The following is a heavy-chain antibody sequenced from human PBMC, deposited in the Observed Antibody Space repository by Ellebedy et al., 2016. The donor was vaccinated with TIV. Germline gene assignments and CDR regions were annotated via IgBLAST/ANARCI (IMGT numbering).Heavy chain of an antibody. CDR3: ARGGGVSGSYDY. CDR2: IYHSGST. Sequence: SETLSLTXAVSGGSISSGGYSWSWIRQPPGKGLEWIGYIYHSGSTYYNPSLKSRVTISVDRSKNQFSLKLSSVTAADTAVYYCARGGGVSGSYDYWGQGTLVTVSS. CDR1: GGSISSGGYS. J-gene: IGHJ4*02. V-gene: IGHV4-30-2*01. D-gene: IGHD1-26*01.